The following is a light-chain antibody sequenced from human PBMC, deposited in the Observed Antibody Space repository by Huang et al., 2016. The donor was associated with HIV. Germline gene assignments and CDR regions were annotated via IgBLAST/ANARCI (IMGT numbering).Light chain of an antibody. V-gene: IGKV2-30*01. CDR3: MQGTHWPRT. CDR2: KVS. J-gene: IGKJ2*01. Sequence: DVVMTQSPLSLPVTLGPPASISCRSNQSLVYSDGNTYLNLFQQRPGQSPRRLIYKVSNRDSGVPDRFSGSGSGTDFTLKISRVEAEDVGVYYCMQGTHWPRTFGQGTKLEIK. CDR1: QSLVYSDGNTY.